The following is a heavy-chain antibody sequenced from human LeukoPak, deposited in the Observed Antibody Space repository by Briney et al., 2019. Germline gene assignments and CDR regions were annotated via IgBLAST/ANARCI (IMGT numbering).Heavy chain of an antibody. CDR3: ARGVSGLWIAFDY. J-gene: IGHJ4*02. D-gene: IGHD1-1*01. CDR1: GGSIGAYY. CDR2: IYAGGNT. V-gene: IGHV4-4*09. Sequence: SETLSLTCTVSGGSIGAYYWTWIRQSPGRGLEWIGHIYAGGNTRYNSSLESRVSISVDTSKNQFSLTLNTVTAADTAAYYCARGVSGLWIAFDYWGQGTLVTVSS.